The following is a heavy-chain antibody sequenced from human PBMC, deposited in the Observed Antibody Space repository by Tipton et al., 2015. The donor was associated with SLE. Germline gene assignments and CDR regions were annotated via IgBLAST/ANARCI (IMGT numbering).Heavy chain of an antibody. D-gene: IGHD4-23*01. CDR2: INHSGST. Sequence: LRLSCAVYGGSLSGHFWSWIRPPPGKGLGWIRDINHSGSTNYNPSLKSRLTISVDTSKNQFSLKLSSVTAADTAVYYCASRTSYAGNSWAPSNFDYWGQGTLVTVAS. J-gene: IGHJ4*02. CDR1: GGSLSGHF. CDR3: ASRTSYAGNSWAPSNFDY. V-gene: IGHV4-34*01.